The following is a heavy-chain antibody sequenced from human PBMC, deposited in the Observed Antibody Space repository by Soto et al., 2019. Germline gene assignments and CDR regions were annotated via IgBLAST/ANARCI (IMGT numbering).Heavy chain of an antibody. V-gene: IGHV3-15*07. CDR2: IKSKTDGGTT. J-gene: IGHJ3*02. Sequence: PGGSLRLSCAASGFTFSNAWMNWVRQAPGKGLEWVGRIKSKTDGGTTDYAAPVKGRFTISRDDSKNTLYLQMNSLKTEDTAVYYCTTDPAADGDFAVDIWGQGTMVTVSS. D-gene: IGHD4-17*01. CDR3: TTDPAADGDFAVDI. CDR1: GFTFSNAW.